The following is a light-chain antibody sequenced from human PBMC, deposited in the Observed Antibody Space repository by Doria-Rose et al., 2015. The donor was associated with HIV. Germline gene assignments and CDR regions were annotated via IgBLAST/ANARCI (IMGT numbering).Light chain of an antibody. CDR2: LDT. CDR3: QAWDSTTVV. CDR1: NLGDRY. V-gene: IGLV3-1*01. Sequence: SYELMQLPSVSVSPGQTASITCSGDNLGDRYASWYQQKPGQSPVLVISLDTQRTSGILERFSGSNSGSTATLTVSGTQSMDEADYYCQAWDSTTVVFGGGTKLTVL. J-gene: IGLJ2*01.